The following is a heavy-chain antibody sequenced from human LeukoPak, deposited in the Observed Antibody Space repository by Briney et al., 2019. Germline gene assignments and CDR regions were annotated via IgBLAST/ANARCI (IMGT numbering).Heavy chain of an antibody. CDR3: ARGRYSNSWYVH. CDR1: GGSISSSSYY. J-gene: IGHJ5*02. Sequence: KPSETLSLTCTVSGGSISSSSYYWGWIRQPPGKGLEWIGSIYYSGSTYYNPSLKSRVTISVDTSKNQFSLKLSSVTAADTAVYYCARGRYSNSWYVHWGQGTLVTVSS. V-gene: IGHV4-39*07. CDR2: IYYSGST. D-gene: IGHD6-13*01.